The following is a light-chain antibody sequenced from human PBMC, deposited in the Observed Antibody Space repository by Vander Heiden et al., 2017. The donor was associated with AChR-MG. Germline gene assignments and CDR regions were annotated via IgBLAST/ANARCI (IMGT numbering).Light chain of an antibody. CDR2: DAS. Sequence: EIVFTRSPATLSLSPGERATLSCRASQSVSSYLAWYQQKPGQAPRLLIYDASNGATGIPARFSGSGSGTDFTLTISSLEPEDFAVYYCQQRSNWPPITFGQGTRLEIK. CDR1: QSVSSY. V-gene: IGKV3-11*01. J-gene: IGKJ5*01. CDR3: QQRSNWPPIT.